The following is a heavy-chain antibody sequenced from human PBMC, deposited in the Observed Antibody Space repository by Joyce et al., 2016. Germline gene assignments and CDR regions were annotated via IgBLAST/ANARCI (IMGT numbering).Heavy chain of an antibody. Sequence: QVQLVESGGGGVQPGRSLRLSCAASGFTFRSYAMHWVRQAPGKGLAWVAVSSYDGSKKYYADSVRGRFTISRDNSKNTLYAQMSRLRAEDTTIYYCSRVFTYLAYSDSDYWGQGTLVTVSS. V-gene: IGHV3-30*04. CDR1: GFTFRSYA. J-gene: IGHJ4*02. D-gene: IGHD3-3*02. CDR2: SSYDGSKK. CDR3: SRVFTYLAYSDSDY.